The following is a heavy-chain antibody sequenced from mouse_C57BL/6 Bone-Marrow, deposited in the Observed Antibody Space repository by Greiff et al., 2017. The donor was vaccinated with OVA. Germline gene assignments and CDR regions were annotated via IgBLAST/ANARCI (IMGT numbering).Heavy chain of an antibody. J-gene: IGHJ4*01. D-gene: IGHD3-2*02. CDR3: ARDHGSGYGDYYAMDY. Sequence: QVQLQQPGAELVKPGASVTMSCKASGYTFTSYWITWVKQRPGQGLEWLGDIYPGSGSTNYNEKFKSKATLTVDTSSSTAYMQLSSLTAEDSAVYYCARDHGSGYGDYYAMDYWGQGTSVTVSS. CDR1: GYTFTSYW. CDR2: IYPGSGST. V-gene: IGHV1-55*01.